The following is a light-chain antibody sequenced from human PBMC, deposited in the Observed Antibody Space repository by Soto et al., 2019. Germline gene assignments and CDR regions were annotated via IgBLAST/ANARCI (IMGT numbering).Light chain of an antibody. CDR2: DVT. Sequence: QSALTQPRSVSGSPGQSVTISCTGTSSDVGGYDYVSWYQQHPGKAPKLMIYDVTKRPSGVPDRFSGSRSGNTASLTISGLQAEDDADYYCCSYAGTYTFYVFGTGTKLTDL. J-gene: IGLJ1*01. V-gene: IGLV2-11*01. CDR3: CSYAGTYTFYV. CDR1: SSDVGGYDY.